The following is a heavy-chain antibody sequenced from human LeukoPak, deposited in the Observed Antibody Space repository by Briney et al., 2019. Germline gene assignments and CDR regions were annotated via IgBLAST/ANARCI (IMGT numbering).Heavy chain of an antibody. CDR1: GYSFTSYW. D-gene: IGHD5-12*01. CDR3: ARSPYSGYDPNYFDY. V-gene: IGHV5-51*01. Sequence: GESLKISCKGSGYSFTSYWIVWVRQMPGKGLEWMGIIYPGDSDTRYSPSFQGQVSISADKSISTASLQWSSLKASDTAMYYCARSPYSGYDPNYFDYWGQGTLVTVSS. J-gene: IGHJ4*02. CDR2: IYPGDSDT.